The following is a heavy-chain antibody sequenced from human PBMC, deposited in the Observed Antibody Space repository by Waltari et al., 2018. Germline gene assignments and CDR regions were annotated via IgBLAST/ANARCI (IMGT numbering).Heavy chain of an antibody. V-gene: IGHV1-3*01. CDR1: GYTFTSYA. J-gene: IGHJ6*02. D-gene: IGHD1-26*01. Sequence: QVQLVQSGAEVKKPGASVKVSCKASGYTFTSYAMNWVRQAPGQRLEWMGWINAGNGNTKYSQKFQGRVTSTRDTSSSTAYIELSSLRSEDTAVYYCARGSEWELLNYYYGMDVWGQGTTVTVSS. CDR2: INAGNGNT. CDR3: ARGSEWELLNYYYGMDV.